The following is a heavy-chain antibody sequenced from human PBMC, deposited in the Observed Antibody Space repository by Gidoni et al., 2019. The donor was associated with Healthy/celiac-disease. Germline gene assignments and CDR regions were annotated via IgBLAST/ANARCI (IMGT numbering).Heavy chain of an antibody. CDR3: ARVGGIRGAGQTAFDY. J-gene: IGHJ4*02. CDR2: INHSGST. V-gene: IGHV4-34*01. D-gene: IGHD1-26*01. CDR1: GGSFSGYY. Sequence: QVQLQQWGAGLLTPSETLSLTCAVYGGSFSGYYWSWIRQPPGKGLEWIGEINHSGSTNYNPSLKSRVPISVDTSKNQFSLKLSSVTAADTAVYYCARVGGIRGAGQTAFDYWGQGTLVTVSS.